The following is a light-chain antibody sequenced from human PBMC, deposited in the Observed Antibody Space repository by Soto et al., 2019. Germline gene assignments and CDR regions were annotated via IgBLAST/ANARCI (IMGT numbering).Light chain of an antibody. J-gene: IGKJ1*01. V-gene: IGKV3-20*01. Sequence: EIVMTQSPATLSVSPGERATLSCRASQTISSILAWYQQKPGQAPRLLIYGASSRATGIPDRFSGSGSGTEFTLTISRLEPEDFAVYYCQQYGSSSWTFGQGTKVDIK. CDR3: QQYGSSSWT. CDR2: GAS. CDR1: QTISSI.